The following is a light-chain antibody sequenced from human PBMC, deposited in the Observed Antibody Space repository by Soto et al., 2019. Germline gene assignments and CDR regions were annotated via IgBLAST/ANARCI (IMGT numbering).Light chain of an antibody. V-gene: IGLV2-14*01. CDR2: DVS. CDR1: SSDVGGYNY. Sequence: QSVLNQPASVSGSPGQSITISCTGTSSDVGGYNYVSWYQQHPGKAPKLMIYDVSNRPSGVSNRFSGSKSGNTASLTISGLQAEDEADYYCCSYAGNSYVFGTGTKVTV. J-gene: IGLJ1*01. CDR3: CSYAGNSYV.